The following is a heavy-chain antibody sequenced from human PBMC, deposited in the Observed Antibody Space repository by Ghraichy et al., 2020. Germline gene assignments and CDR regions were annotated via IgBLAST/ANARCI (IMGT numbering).Heavy chain of an antibody. CDR3: ARGRSAWSS. V-gene: IGHV4-34*01. CDR2: INQSGSP. CDR1: GGSFSGYY. D-gene: IGHD6-19*01. Sequence: ESLNISCAVYGGSFSGYYWSWIRQPPGMGLEWTGEINQSGSPNYSPSLKSRVTMSLDTSKNQFSLELRSVTAADTAVYYCARGRSAWSSWGQGTLVTVSS. J-gene: IGHJ5*02.